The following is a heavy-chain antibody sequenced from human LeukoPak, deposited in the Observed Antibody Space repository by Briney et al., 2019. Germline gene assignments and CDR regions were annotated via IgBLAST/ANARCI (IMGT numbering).Heavy chain of an antibody. D-gene: IGHD1-14*01. J-gene: IGHJ2*01. Sequence: SETLSLTCTVSGGSIYNNYWTWIRHPPRKGLEWIGYVYSNGNTNYSPSLKSRVTMSIETSRSQFSLTVTSVTAADTAVYYCASGTFDGPLYGTYWYFHFWGRGTLVTVSS. CDR1: GGSIYNNY. V-gene: IGHV4-59*01. CDR2: VYSNGNT. CDR3: ASGTFDGPLYGTYWYFHF.